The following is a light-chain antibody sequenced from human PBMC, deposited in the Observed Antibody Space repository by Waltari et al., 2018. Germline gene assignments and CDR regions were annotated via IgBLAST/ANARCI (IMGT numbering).Light chain of an antibody. J-gene: IGLJ3*02. V-gene: IGLV1-40*01. CDR2: GNN. Sequence: QSVLTQPPSVSGAPGQRVPISCTGRSPNIGAGFAVHWYQQLPGTAPKLRIYGNNNRPSGVPDRFSGSKSGTSASLAITGLQAEDEADYYCQSYGSDWVFGGGTKLTVL. CDR3: QSYGSDWV. CDR1: SPNIGAGFA.